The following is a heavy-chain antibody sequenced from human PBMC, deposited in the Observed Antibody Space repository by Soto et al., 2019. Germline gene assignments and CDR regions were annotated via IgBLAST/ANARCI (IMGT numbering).Heavy chain of an antibody. CDR3: ARGSSYDFWSGHHYYYYYYMDV. CDR1: GGSFSGYY. V-gene: IGHV4-34*01. CDR2: INHSGST. D-gene: IGHD3-3*01. J-gene: IGHJ6*03. Sequence: SETLSLTCAVYGGSFSGYYWSWIRQPPGKGLEWIGEINHSGSTNYNPSLKSRVTISVDTSKNQFSLKLSSVTAADTAVYYCARGSSYDFWSGHHYYYYYYMDVWGKGTTVTVSS.